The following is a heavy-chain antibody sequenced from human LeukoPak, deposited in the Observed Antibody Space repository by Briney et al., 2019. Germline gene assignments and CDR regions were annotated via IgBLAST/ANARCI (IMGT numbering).Heavy chain of an antibody. J-gene: IGHJ4*02. CDR2: ITSSSSYI. Sequence: PGGSLRLSCAASGFTFSTYNMNWARQAPGKGLEWVSSITSSSSYIYYADSVKGRFTISRDNAKNSLYLQMNSLRAEDTAVYYCARDGRRYYDSSGYYYVDQDFDYWGQGTLVTVSS. V-gene: IGHV3-21*01. CDR1: GFTFSTYN. CDR3: ARDGRRYYDSSGYYYVDQDFDY. D-gene: IGHD3-22*01.